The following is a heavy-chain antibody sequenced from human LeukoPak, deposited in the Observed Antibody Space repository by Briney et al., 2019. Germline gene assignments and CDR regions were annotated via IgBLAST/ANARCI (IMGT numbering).Heavy chain of an antibody. J-gene: IGHJ3*02. Sequence: PSETLSLTRTVSGYSISSGYYWGWIRQPPGKGLEWIGSIYHSGSTYYNPSLKSRVTISVDTSKNQFSLKLSSVTAADTAVYYCARVALGDDAFDIWGQGTMVTVSS. CDR3: ARVALGDDAFDI. V-gene: IGHV4-38-2*02. D-gene: IGHD3-16*01. CDR2: IYHSGST. CDR1: GYSISSGYY.